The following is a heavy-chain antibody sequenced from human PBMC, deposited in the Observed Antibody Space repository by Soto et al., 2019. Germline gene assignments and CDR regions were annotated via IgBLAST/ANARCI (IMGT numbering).Heavy chain of an antibody. V-gene: IGHV1-2*04. CDR3: ARAVVTTTPNFDY. CDR1: GYTFTGYY. Sequence: QVQLVQSGAEVKKPGASVKVSCKPSGYTFTGYYIHWVRQAPGQGLEWMGWINPNSGATNYAQKLQGWVTMTRDTSISIAYMELSSLRSDDTALYYCARAVVTTTPNFDYWGQGTLVTVSS. CDR2: INPNSGAT. D-gene: IGHD5-12*01. J-gene: IGHJ4*02.